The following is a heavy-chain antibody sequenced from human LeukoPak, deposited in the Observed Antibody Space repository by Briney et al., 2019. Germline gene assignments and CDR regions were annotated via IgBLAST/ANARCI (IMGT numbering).Heavy chain of an antibody. V-gene: IGHV3-21*04. CDR2: ITNSGENT. CDR3: ARRAGAYSHPYDY. J-gene: IGHJ4*02. CDR1: GFTFNTYN. D-gene: IGHD4/OR15-4a*01. Sequence: AGGSLRLSCAGSGFTFNTYNMNWVRQAPGKGLEWVSGITNSGENTYYADSVKGRFTVSRDNAKNSLYLQMNSLRAEDTAVYYCARRAGAYSHPYDYWGQGTLVTVSS.